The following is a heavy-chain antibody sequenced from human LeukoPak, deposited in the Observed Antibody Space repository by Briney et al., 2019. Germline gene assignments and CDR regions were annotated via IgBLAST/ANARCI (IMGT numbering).Heavy chain of an antibody. CDR1: GCSISSYY. V-gene: IGHV4-59*01. CDR3: AREGTSGTHLNWFDP. D-gene: IGHD1-1*01. Sequence: SETLSLTCTVSGCSISSYYWSWIRQPPGKGLEWIGPIYGSGSTNYNPSLKSRVTLSVDTSKNQFSLKLSSVTAAATAVYYCAREGTSGTHLNWFDPWGQGTLVTVSS. CDR2: IYGSGST. J-gene: IGHJ5*02.